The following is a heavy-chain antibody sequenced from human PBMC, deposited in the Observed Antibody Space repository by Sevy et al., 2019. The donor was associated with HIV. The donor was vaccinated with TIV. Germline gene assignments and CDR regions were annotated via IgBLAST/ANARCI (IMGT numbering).Heavy chain of an antibody. J-gene: IGHJ5*02. CDR1: GFTFSSYA. Sequence: GGSLRLSCGGSGFTFSSYAMNWVRQAPGKGLEWVSAISGSGGSRYYTDSVKGRFTISRDNSKNTLYLQMNSLRAEDTAVYYCTRNGGAFDNGFDPWGQGTLVTVSS. CDR3: TRNGGAFDNGFDP. V-gene: IGHV3-23*01. CDR2: ISGSGGSR. D-gene: IGHD2-8*01.